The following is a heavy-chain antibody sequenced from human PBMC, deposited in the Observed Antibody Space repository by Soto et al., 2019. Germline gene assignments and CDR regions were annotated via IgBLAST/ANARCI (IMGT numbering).Heavy chain of an antibody. CDR2: IYYSGST. D-gene: IGHD3-22*01. J-gene: IGHJ6*02. V-gene: IGHV4-31*03. CDR3: ARSTPHYYDSSGYYRHYYYGMDV. Sequence: KSSETLSLTCTVSGGSISSGGYYWSWIRQHPGKGLEWIGYIYYSGSTYYNPSLKSRVTISVDTSKNQFSLKLSSVTAADTAVYYCARSTPHYYDSSGYYRHYYYGMDVWGQGTTVTVSS. CDR1: GGSISSGGYY.